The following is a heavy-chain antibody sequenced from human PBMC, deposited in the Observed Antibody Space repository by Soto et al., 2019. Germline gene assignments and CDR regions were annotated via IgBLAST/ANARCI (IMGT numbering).Heavy chain of an antibody. CDR2: ISYDGSNK. CDR3: AKAGSGPPADY. V-gene: IGHV3-30*18. D-gene: IGHD3-3*01. Sequence: GGSLRLSFAASGFTFSSYGMHWVRQAPGKGLERVAVISYDGSNKYYADSVKGRFTISRDNSKNTLYLQMNSLRAEDTAVYYCAKAGSGPPADYWGQGTLVTVSS. CDR1: GFTFSSYG. J-gene: IGHJ4*02.